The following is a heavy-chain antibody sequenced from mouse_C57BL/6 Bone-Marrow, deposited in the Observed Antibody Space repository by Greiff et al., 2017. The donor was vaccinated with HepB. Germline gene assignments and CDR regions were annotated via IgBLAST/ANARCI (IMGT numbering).Heavy chain of an antibody. Sequence: EVQGVESVAELVRPGASVKLSCTASGFNIKNTYMHWVKQRPEQGLEWIGRIDPANGNTKYAPKFQGKATITADTSSNTAYLQLSSLTSEDTAIYYCARWEINYSNYFSFAYWGQGTLVTVSA. D-gene: IGHD2-5*01. J-gene: IGHJ3*01. CDR2: IDPANGNT. CDR1: GFNIKNTY. CDR3: ARWEINYSNYFSFAY. V-gene: IGHV14-3*01.